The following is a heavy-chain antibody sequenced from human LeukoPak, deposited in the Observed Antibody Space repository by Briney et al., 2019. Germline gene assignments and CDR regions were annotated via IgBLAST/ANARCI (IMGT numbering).Heavy chain of an antibody. V-gene: IGHV4-34*01. D-gene: IGHD6-19*01. CDR3: ARGELQYSSGRYAVRVLDY. CDR1: GGSFSGYY. CDR2: INHSGST. Sequence: PSETLSLTCAVYGGSFSGYYWSWLRQPPGKGLEWIGEINHSGSTNYNPSLKSRVIISVDTSKNQFSLKVTSVTAADTAVYYCARGELQYSSGRYAVRVLDYWGQGTLVTVSS. J-gene: IGHJ4*02.